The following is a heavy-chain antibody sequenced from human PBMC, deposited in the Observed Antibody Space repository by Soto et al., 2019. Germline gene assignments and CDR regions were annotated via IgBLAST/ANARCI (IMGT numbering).Heavy chain of an antibody. Sequence: PGGSLRLSCAASGFTFSNAWMSWVRQAPGKGLEWVGRIKSKTDGGTTDYAAPVKGRFTISRDDSKNTLYLQMNSLKTEDTAVYYCTTEYCSGGSCYPNAFDYWGQGTLVTVSS. D-gene: IGHD2-15*01. CDR2: IKSKTDGGTT. V-gene: IGHV3-15*01. CDR3: TTEYCSGGSCYPNAFDY. CDR1: GFTFSNAW. J-gene: IGHJ4*02.